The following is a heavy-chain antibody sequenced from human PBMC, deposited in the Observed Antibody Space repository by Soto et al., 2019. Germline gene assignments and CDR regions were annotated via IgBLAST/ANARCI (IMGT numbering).Heavy chain of an antibody. V-gene: IGHV1-18*04. CDR3: ARRMGRFLQWRFDY. Sequence: QVQLVQSGAEVRKPGASVKVSCKSSGYTFTAYGLSWVRQAPGQGLEWMGWISGNNVDTKYAQRFQGRVTMTNDTSTSTAYMELRSLRSDDTAVYYCARRMGRFLQWRFDYWGQGTLVNVSS. CDR2: ISGNNVDT. J-gene: IGHJ4*02. D-gene: IGHD3-3*01. CDR1: GYTFTAYG.